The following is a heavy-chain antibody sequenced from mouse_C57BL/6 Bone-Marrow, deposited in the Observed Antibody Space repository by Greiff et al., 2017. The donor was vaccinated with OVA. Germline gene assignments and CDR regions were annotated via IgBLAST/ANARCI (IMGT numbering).Heavy chain of an antibody. Sequence: QVHVKQPGAELVKPGASVKLSCKASGYTFTSYWMHWVKQRPGQGLEWIGMIHPNSGSTNYNEKFKSKATLTVDKSSSTAYMQLSSLTSEDSAVYYCARYYYGSSYGFDYWGQGTTLTVSS. CDR2: IHPNSGST. V-gene: IGHV1-64*01. D-gene: IGHD1-1*01. J-gene: IGHJ2*01. CDR1: GYTFTSYW. CDR3: ARYYYGSSYGFDY.